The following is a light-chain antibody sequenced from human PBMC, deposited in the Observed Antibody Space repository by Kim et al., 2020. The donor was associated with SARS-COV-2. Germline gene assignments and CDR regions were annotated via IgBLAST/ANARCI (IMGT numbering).Light chain of an antibody. V-gene: IGKV3-20*01. CDR3: QQYGSSPLT. Sequence: EIVLTQSPGTLSLSPGERATLSCRASQSVSSSYLAWYQQKPGQAPSLLIYGASSRATGIPDRFSGSGSGTDFTLTISRLEPEDFAVYYCQQYGSSPLTFGRGTRLDIK. CDR1: QSVSSSY. CDR2: GAS. J-gene: IGKJ4*01.